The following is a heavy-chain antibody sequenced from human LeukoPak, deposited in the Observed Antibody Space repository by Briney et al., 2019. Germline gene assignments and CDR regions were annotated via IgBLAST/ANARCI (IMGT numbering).Heavy chain of an antibody. V-gene: IGHV3-74*01. D-gene: IGHD2-15*01. J-gene: IGHJ6*02. Sequence: GGSLRLSCAASGFTFSNYWMSWVRQAPGKGLVWVSRVNSDGSYTSYADSVKGRFTISRDNAKNTLYLQMNSLRAEDTAVYYCARALVGGYYYGMDVWGQGTTVTVSS. CDR1: GFTFSNYW. CDR2: VNSDGSYT. CDR3: ARALVGGYYYGMDV.